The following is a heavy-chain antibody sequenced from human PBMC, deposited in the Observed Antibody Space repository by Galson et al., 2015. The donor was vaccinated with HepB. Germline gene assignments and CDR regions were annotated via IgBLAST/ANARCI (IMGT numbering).Heavy chain of an antibody. J-gene: IGHJ6*02. CDR1: GFTISSYA. D-gene: IGHD3-10*01. CDR2: ISGSGGST. CDR3: AKDPRMVRGVSYYYYYGMDV. Sequence: SLRLSCAASGFTISSYAMSWVRQAPGKGLEWVSAISGSGGSTVYADFVKGRFTISRDNSKNTLYLQMNSLRAEDTAVYYCAKDPRMVRGVSYYYYYGMDVWGQGTTVTVSS. V-gene: IGHV3-23*01.